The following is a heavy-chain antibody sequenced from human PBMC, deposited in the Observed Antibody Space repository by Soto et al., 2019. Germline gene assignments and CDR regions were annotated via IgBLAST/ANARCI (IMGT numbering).Heavy chain of an antibody. CDR3: ARGLGYTNGYAFDS. D-gene: IGHD5-18*01. V-gene: IGHV3-74*01. Sequence: PGGSLRLSCAASGFTFSSYYMNWVRQAPGKGLVWLSCISSTEITTDYADSVKGRFTTSRDNAKNTLYLQMNSLRGEDTAVYYCARGLGYTNGYAFDSWGQGTLVTVSS. J-gene: IGHJ4*02. CDR2: ISSTEITT. CDR1: GFTFSSYY.